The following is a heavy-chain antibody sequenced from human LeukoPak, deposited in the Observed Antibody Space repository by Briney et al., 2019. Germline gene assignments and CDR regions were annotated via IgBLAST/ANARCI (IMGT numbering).Heavy chain of an antibody. CDR2: ISSSSSYI. J-gene: IGHJ6*02. V-gene: IGHV3-21*01. Sequence: GGSLRLSCAASGFTFSSYSMNWVRQAPGKGLEWVSSISSSSSYIYYADSVKGRFTISRDNAKNSLYLQMNSLRAEDTAVYYCAREYCSGGSCYLPNYYYYGMDVWGQGTTATVSS. D-gene: IGHD2-15*01. CDR1: GFTFSSYS. CDR3: AREYCSGGSCYLPNYYYYGMDV.